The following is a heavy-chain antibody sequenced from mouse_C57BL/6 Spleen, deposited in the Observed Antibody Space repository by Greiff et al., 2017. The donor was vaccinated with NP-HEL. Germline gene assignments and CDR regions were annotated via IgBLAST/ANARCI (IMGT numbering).Heavy chain of an antibody. V-gene: IGHV1-82*01. D-gene: IGHD1-2*01. J-gene: IGHJ2*01. CDR2: IYPGDGDT. CDR1: GYAFSSSW. CDR3: ARGLRPP. Sequence: VKLQESGPELVKPGASVKISCKASGYAFSSSWMNWVKQRPGKGLEWIGRIYPGDGDTNYNGKFKGKATLTADKSSSTAYMQLSSLTSEDSAVYFCARGLRPPWGQGTTLTVSS.